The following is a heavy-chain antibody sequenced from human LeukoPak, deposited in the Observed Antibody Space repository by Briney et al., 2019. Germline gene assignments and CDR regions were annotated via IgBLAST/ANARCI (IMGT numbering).Heavy chain of an antibody. CDR3: TTVVGDSSGYPDY. Sequence: GGSLRLSCAASGFTFSNAWMSWVRQAPGKGLEWVGRIKSKTDGGTTDYAAPVKGRFTISRDDSKNTLYLQMNSLKTEDTAVYYCTTVVGDSSGYPDYWGQGTLVTVSS. CDR2: IKSKTDGGTT. D-gene: IGHD3-22*01. CDR1: GFTFSNAW. J-gene: IGHJ4*02. V-gene: IGHV3-15*01.